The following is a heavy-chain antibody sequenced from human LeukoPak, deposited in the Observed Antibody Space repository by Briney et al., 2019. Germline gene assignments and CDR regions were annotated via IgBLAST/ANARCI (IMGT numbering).Heavy chain of an antibody. Sequence: SVKVSCKASGGTFSSYAISWVRQAPGQGLEWMGGIIPIFGTANYAQKFQGRVTITADESTSTAYMELSSLRSEDTAVYYCAREAHSGSYRRLDYWGQGALVTVSS. CDR3: AREAHSGSYRRLDY. J-gene: IGHJ4*02. V-gene: IGHV1-69*13. D-gene: IGHD1-26*01. CDR2: IIPIFGTA. CDR1: GGTFSSYA.